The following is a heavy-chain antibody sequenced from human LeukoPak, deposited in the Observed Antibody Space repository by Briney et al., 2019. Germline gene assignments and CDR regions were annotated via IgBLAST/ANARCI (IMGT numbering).Heavy chain of an antibody. V-gene: IGHV3-21*01. CDR1: GFTFSSYS. J-gene: IGHJ4*02. D-gene: IGHD1-26*01. CDR3: ARARSGSYSFDY. Sequence: PGGSLRLSCAASGFTFSSYSMNWVRQAPGKGLEWVSSISSSSSYIYYADSVKGRFTISRDNAKNSLYLQMNSLRAEDTAVYYCARARSGSYSFDYWGQGTLVTVSS. CDR2: ISSSSSYI.